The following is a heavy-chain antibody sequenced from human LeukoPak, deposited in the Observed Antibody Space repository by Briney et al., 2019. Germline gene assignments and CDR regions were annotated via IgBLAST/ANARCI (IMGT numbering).Heavy chain of an antibody. J-gene: IGHJ3*02. V-gene: IGHV1-46*01. D-gene: IGHD5-18*01. Sequence: GASVKVSCKASGYTFSSYDINWVRQATGQGLEWMGIINPSGGSTSYAQKFQGRVTMTRDTSTSTVYMELSSLRSEDTAVYYCARDRARIQLWSHAFDIWGQGTMVTVSS. CDR1: GYTFSSYD. CDR3: ARDRARIQLWSHAFDI. CDR2: INPSGGST.